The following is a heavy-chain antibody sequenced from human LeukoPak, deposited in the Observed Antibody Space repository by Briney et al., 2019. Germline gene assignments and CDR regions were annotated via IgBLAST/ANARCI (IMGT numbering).Heavy chain of an antibody. D-gene: IGHD5-12*01. CDR2: ISANIGGT. CDR1: GYTFTDYY. V-gene: IGHV1-2*02. Sequence: ASVKVSCKASGYTFTDYYIHWLRQAPGQGLGWMGWISANIGGTNYAQKVRVRVTMTKDTSISTAYMELSGLTSDETAVYYCARDGSFDYWGQGTLVTVSS. CDR3: ARDGSFDY. J-gene: IGHJ4*02.